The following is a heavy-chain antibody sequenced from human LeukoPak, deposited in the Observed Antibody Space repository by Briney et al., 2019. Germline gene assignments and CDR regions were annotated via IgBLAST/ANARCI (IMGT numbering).Heavy chain of an antibody. CDR1: GFTFSSYA. D-gene: IGHD4-17*01. J-gene: IGHJ5*02. CDR3: AKDRYGDYEGWFDP. V-gene: IGHV3-23*01. CDR2: ISGSGGST. Sequence: PGGSLRLSCAASGFTFSSYAMSWVRQAPGKGLEWVSAISGSGGSTYYADSVKGLFTISRGNSKNTLYLQMNSLRAEDTAVYYCAKDRYGDYEGWFDPWGQGTLVTVSS.